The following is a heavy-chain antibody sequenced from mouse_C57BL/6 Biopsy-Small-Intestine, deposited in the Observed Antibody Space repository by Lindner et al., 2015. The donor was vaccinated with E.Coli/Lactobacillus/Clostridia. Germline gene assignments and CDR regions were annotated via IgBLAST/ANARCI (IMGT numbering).Heavy chain of an antibody. V-gene: IGHV5-17*01. Sequence: VQLQESGGGLVKPGGSLKLSCAASGFTFSDYGMHWVRRAPEKGLEWVAYISSGSSTIYYADTVKGRFTISRDNAKNTLFLQMTSLRSEDTAMYYCARRKLGRGDWYFDVWGTGTTVTVSS. CDR2: ISSGSSTI. D-gene: IGHD4-1*01. CDR1: GFTFSDYG. J-gene: IGHJ1*03. CDR3: ARRKLGRGDWYFDV.